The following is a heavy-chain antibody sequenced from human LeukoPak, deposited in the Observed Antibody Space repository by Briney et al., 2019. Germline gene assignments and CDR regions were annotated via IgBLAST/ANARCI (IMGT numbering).Heavy chain of an antibody. D-gene: IGHD6-13*01. CDR2: ISTSGTTI. CDR1: GLSFSSYD. CDR3: LPPAAGLHRTISTEYFKD. V-gene: IGHV3-48*03. Sequence: GGSLRLSCAAAGLSFSSYDMYWVRQAPGKGLEWVSYISTSGTTIYYADSVKGRFTISRDNAKNSVYLQMTSLGVEDTALYYCLPPAAGLHRTISTEYFKDWGQGTLVTVSS. J-gene: IGHJ1*01.